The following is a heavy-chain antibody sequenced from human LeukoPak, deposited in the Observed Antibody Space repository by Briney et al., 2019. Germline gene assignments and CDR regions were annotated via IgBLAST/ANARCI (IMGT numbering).Heavy chain of an antibody. CDR1: GGSISSSSYY. CDR2: IYYSGST. J-gene: IGHJ5*02. CDR3: ARHFRTVWSGNRCDWFDP. Sequence: PSETLSLTCTVSGGSISSSSYYWGWIRHPPGKGLESIGGIYYSGSTYYNPSLKSRVTISVDTSKNQFSLKLSSVTAADTAVYYSARHFRTVWSGNRCDWFDPWGQRTLVTVSS. D-gene: IGHD3-3*01. V-gene: IGHV4-39*01.